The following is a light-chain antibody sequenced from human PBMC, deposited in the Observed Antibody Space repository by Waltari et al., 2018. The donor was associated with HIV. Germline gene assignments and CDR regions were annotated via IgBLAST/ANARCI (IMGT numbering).Light chain of an antibody. CDR2: LGC. V-gene: IGKV2-28*01. Sequence: DIVMTQSPLSLPVPLGEPASISCSSSQSLLHRNGYNYLDWYLQKPGQSPQLLSYLGCNRASGVPDRFSGSGSGTYFTLKISRVEAEDVGVYYCMQALQTPFTFGPGTKVDIK. J-gene: IGKJ3*01. CDR1: QSLLHRNGYNY. CDR3: MQALQTPFT.